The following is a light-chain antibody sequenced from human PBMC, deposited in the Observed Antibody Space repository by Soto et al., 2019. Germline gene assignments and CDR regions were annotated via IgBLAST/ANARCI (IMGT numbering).Light chain of an antibody. Sequence: DIQMTQSPSSLSASVGDRVTITCQASQDINKNLIWYQQKPGKAPKLLIYDATTLQSGVPSRFSGSGSGTDFTLTISSLQPDDFATYYCQQYNSYSFGQGTKVDIK. J-gene: IGKJ1*01. V-gene: IGKV1-16*01. CDR2: DAT. CDR3: QQYNSYS. CDR1: QDINKN.